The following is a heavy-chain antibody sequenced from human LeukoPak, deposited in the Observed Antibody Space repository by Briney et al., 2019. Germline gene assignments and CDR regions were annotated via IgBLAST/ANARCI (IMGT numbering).Heavy chain of an antibody. CDR2: ISYDGSNK. CDR3: AREIVDLGGCFDY. V-gene: IGHV3-30*04. CDR1: GFTFSSYA. Sequence: GRSLRLSCAASGFTFSSYAMHWVRQAPGKGLEWVAVISYDGSNKYYADSVKGRFTISRDNSKNTLYLQMNSLRAEDTAVYYCAREIVDLGGCFDYWGQGTLVTVSS. J-gene: IGHJ4*02. D-gene: IGHD2-8*01.